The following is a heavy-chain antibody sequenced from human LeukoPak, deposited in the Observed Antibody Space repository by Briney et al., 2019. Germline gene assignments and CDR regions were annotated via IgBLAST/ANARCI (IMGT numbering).Heavy chain of an antibody. J-gene: IGHJ5*02. CDR2: IYPGDSDT. D-gene: IGHD5-18*01. Sequence: GESLKISCKGSGYSFTNYWIGWVRQMPGKGPEWMGIIYPGDSDTRYSPSFQGQVTISAVKSISTAYLQWSSLKASDTAMYYCARHLRLWQNWFDPWGQGTLVTVSS. CDR1: GYSFTNYW. V-gene: IGHV5-51*01. CDR3: ARHLRLWQNWFDP.